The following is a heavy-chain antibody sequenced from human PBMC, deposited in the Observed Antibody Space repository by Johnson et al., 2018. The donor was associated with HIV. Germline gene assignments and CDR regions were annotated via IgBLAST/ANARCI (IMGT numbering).Heavy chain of an antibody. CDR2: ISSDGSGK. CDR3: ARDLAYNSRWTGAFDI. Sequence: QVQLVESGGGVVQPGRSLRLSCAASEFTFSSYAFHWVRQAPGKGLEWVALISSDGSGKYYADSVKGRVTISRDNPKNTVYLHMNNLRAEDTAVYYCARDLAYNSRWTGAFDIWGQGTMVTVSS. V-gene: IGHV3-30*04. CDR1: EFTFSSYA. J-gene: IGHJ3*02. D-gene: IGHD6-13*01.